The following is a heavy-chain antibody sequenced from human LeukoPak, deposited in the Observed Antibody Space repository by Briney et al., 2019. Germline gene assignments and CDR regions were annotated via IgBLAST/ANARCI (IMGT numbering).Heavy chain of an antibody. J-gene: IGHJ4*02. CDR2: IKQDGSEK. CDR1: GFTFSSYW. V-gene: IGHV3-7*01. D-gene: IGHD3-16*01. CDR3: ARERGSRSFDC. Sequence: GGSLRLSCAASGFTFSSYWVHWVRQAPGKGLEWVANIKQDGSEKYYVDSVKGRFTISRDNAKNSLYLQMNSLRAEDTAVYYCARERGSRSFDCWGQGTLVTVSS.